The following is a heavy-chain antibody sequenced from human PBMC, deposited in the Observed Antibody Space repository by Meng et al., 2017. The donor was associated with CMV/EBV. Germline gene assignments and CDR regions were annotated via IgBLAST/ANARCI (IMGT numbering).Heavy chain of an antibody. V-gene: IGHV4-38-2*02. Sequence: GSLRLSCTVSGYSISSGYYWGWIRQPTGKGLEWIGSIYHSGSTYYNPSLKSRVTISVDTSKNQFSLKLSSVTAADTAVYYCARSQIAAQSYYYYGMDVWGQGTTVTVSS. CDR3: ARSQIAAQSYYYYGMDV. CDR1: GYSISSGYY. J-gene: IGHJ6*02. CDR2: IYHSGST. D-gene: IGHD6-13*01.